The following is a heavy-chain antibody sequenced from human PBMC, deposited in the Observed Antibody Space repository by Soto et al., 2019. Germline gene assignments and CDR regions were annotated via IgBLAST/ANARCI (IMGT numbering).Heavy chain of an antibody. J-gene: IGHJ4*02. Sequence: SLRLSCAASGFTFDDYAMHWVRQAPGKGLEWVSGISWNSGSIGYADSVKGRFTISRDNAKNSLYLQMNSLRAEDTALYYCAKDTIPRNIAAAGTVDYWGQGTLVTVS. CDR1: GFTFDDYA. CDR3: AKDTIPRNIAAAGTVDY. V-gene: IGHV3-9*01. CDR2: ISWNSGSI. D-gene: IGHD6-13*01.